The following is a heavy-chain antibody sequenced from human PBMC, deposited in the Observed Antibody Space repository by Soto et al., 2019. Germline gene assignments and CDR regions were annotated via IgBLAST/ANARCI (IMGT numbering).Heavy chain of an antibody. D-gene: IGHD2-2*01. Sequence: SETLSLTCTVSGGSISSGGYYWSWIRQHPGKGLEWIGYIYYSGSTYYNPSLKSRVTISVDTSKNQFSLKLSSVTAADTAVYYCARSRVVPAAQFDFRGQRTLVTVSS. CDR2: IYYSGST. CDR1: GGSISSGGYY. CDR3: ARSRVVPAAQFDF. V-gene: IGHV4-31*03. J-gene: IGHJ4*02.